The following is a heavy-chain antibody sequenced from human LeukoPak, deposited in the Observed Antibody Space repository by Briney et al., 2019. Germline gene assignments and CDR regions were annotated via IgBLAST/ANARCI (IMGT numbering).Heavy chain of an antibody. Sequence: KRGESLKISCKASGYSFTNYWIGWVRQMPGKGLEWMGIIYPHDSDTRYRPSFQGQVIISVDKSISTAYLQWSSLKASDTAMYYCARRGARMVASPLSFDYWGQGTLVSVSS. J-gene: IGHJ4*02. CDR3: ARRGARMVASPLSFDY. CDR1: GYSFTNYW. V-gene: IGHV5-51*01. D-gene: IGHD5-12*01. CDR2: IYPHDSDT.